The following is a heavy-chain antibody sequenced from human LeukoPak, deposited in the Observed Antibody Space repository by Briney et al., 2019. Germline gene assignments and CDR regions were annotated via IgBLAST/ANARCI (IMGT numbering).Heavy chain of an antibody. CDR2: ISGSGGST. J-gene: IGHJ4*02. CDR1: GFAFSSYA. CDR3: AKSLATVTTFLDY. D-gene: IGHD4-17*01. V-gene: IGHV3-23*01. Sequence: PGGSLRLSCAASGFAFSSYAMSWVRQAPGKGLEWVSAISGSGGSTYYADSVKGRFTISRDNSKDTLYLQMNSLRAEDTAVYYCAKSLATVTTFLDYWGQGTLVTVSS.